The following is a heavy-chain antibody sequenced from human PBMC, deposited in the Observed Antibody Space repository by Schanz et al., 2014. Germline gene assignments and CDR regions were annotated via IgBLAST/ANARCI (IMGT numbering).Heavy chain of an antibody. V-gene: IGHV4-39*01. CDR2: IYYSGNT. CDR1: GGSISTSNHY. Sequence: QLQLQESGPGLVKPLETLSLTCTVSGGSISTSNHYWGWIRQPPGKGLEWIGSIYYSGNTYYNPSLRSRVTISVDPSKNQFSRKLSSVTAADTAVYYCARQNLGYCSSTDCKNWFDPWGQGTLVTVSS. J-gene: IGHJ5*02. D-gene: IGHD2-2*01. CDR3: ARQNLGYCSSTDCKNWFDP.